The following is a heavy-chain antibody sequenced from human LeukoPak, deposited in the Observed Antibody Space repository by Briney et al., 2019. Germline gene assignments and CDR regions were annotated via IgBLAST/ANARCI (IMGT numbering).Heavy chain of an antibody. D-gene: IGHD3-3*01. V-gene: IGHV4-38-2*01. J-gene: IGHJ6*03. CDR1: GYSISSGYY. CDR3: ARLLYDFWSDYYHMDV. CDR2: IYHSGST. Sequence: SSETLSLTCAVSGYSISSGYYWGWIRPPPGKGLEWIGSIYHSGSTYYNPSLKSRVSILVDTSKNQFSLKLSAVTAADTAVYYCARLLYDFWSDYYHMDVWGKGTTVTVSS.